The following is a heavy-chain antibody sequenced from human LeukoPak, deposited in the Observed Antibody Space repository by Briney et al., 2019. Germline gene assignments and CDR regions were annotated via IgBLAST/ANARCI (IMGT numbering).Heavy chain of an antibody. Sequence: GRSLRLSCAASGFSFSNYGMHWVRQAPGKGLEWVAVIWYDGVNKYYADSVKGRFTISRDMPKNTLYLQMNSLRAEDTAVYYCARDPHLSGWSDYWGQGTLVTVSS. J-gene: IGHJ4*02. V-gene: IGHV3-33*01. D-gene: IGHD6-19*01. CDR3: ARDPHLSGWSDY. CDR1: GFSFSNYG. CDR2: IWYDGVNK.